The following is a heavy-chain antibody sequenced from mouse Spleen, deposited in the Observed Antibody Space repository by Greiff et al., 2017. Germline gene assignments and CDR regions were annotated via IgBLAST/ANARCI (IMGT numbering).Heavy chain of an antibody. CDR3: ARSGNYVTYAMDY. V-gene: IGHV4-1*02. CDR2: INPDSSTI. Sequence: EVQLVESGGGLVQPGGSLKLSCAASGFDFSRYWMSWVRQAPGKGLEWIGEINPDSSTINYTPSLKDKFIISRDNAKNTLYLQMSKVRSEDTALYYCARSGNYVTYAMDYWGQGTSVTVSS. CDR1: GFDFSRYW. J-gene: IGHJ4*01. D-gene: IGHD2-1*01.